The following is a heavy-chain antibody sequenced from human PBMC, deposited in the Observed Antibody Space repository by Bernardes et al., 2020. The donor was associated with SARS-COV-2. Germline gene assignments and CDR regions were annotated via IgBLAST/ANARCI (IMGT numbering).Heavy chain of an antibody. Sequence: GWSLRLSCAASGFMFSNYDMTWVRQAPGKGLEWVSSISGSGGTTYYADSVRGRFTISRDNSKNTLDLQINSLTAEDTAVYYCAKGRNYDVWSGNNYYYGMDVWGQGTTVTVSS. CDR2: ISGSGGTT. J-gene: IGHJ6*02. D-gene: IGHD3-3*01. CDR3: AKGRNYDVWSGNNYYYGMDV. V-gene: IGHV3-23*01. CDR1: GFMFSNYD.